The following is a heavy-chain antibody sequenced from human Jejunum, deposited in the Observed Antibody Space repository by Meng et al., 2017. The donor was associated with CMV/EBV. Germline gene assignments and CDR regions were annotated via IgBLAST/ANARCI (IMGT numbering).Heavy chain of an antibody. CDR1: GFPFNIYD. D-gene: IGHD2-15*01. V-gene: IGHV3-30*02. CDR3: TKGGFDS. CDR2: IRHDGSED. Sequence: QGEGVESGGGVVQPGGSLRLSCVTSGFPFNIYDMHWVRQAPGKGLDWVTCIRHDGSEDFYVDSVKGRFTISRDNSKNTLYLQMNSLRVDDSALYYCTKGGFDSWGQGTLVTVSS. J-gene: IGHJ4*02.